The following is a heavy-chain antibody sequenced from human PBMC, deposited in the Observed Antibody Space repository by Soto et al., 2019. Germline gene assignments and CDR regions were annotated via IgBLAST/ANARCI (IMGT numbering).Heavy chain of an antibody. J-gene: IGHJ4*02. Sequence: QVQLVQSGAEVKKPGASVKVSCKASGYTFTSYAMHWVRQAPGQRLEWMGWINAGNGNTKYSQKFQGRVTITRDTSASTAYMELSSLRSEDTAVYYCARVKHDYGAARGPSGWYRWGQGTLVTVSS. CDR2: INAGNGNT. CDR1: GYTFTSYA. CDR3: ARVKHDYGAARGPSGWYR. D-gene: IGHD6-19*01. V-gene: IGHV1-3*01.